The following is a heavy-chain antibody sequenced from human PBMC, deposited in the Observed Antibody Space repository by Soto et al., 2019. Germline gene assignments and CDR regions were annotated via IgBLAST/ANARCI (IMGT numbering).Heavy chain of an antibody. D-gene: IGHD6-19*01. V-gene: IGHV3-7*01. CDR3: AGTKVQWLVPYYYYGMDV. Sequence: GGSLRLSCAASGFTFSSYWMSWVRQAPGKGLEWVANIKQDGSEKYYVDSVKGRFTISRDNAKNSLYLQMNSRRAEDTAVYYCAGTKVQWLVPYYYYGMDVWGQGTTVTVSS. J-gene: IGHJ6*02. CDR1: GFTFSSYW. CDR2: IKQDGSEK.